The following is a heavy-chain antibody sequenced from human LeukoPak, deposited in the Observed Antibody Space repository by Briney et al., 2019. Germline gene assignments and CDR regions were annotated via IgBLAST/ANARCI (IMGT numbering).Heavy chain of an antibody. V-gene: IGHV7-4-1*02. CDR1: GYTFTKSA. Sequence: ASVKVSCKASGYTFTKSAINWVRQAPGQGLEWMGWINTNTGHPTYAQGFTGQFVISLDTSVSTAYLQISSLKAEDTAVYYRARGTEAVEYWGQGTQVTVSS. CDR2: INTNTGHP. CDR3: ARGTEAVEY. D-gene: IGHD6-19*01. J-gene: IGHJ4*02.